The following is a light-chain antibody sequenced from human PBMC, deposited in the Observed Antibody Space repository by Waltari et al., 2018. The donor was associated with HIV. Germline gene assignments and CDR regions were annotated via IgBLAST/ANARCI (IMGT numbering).Light chain of an antibody. CDR1: SSDVGSYNL. CDR2: EDD. Sequence: SALTQPASVSGSPGQAITVSCTGSSSDVGSYNLVSWYQQHPGKAPKLMIYEDDKRPSVVSNRFSGSKSGNTASLTISWLQAEDEADYYCCSYAGSTTWLFGGGTKLTVL. CDR3: CSYAGSTTWL. V-gene: IGLV2-23*01. J-gene: IGLJ3*02.